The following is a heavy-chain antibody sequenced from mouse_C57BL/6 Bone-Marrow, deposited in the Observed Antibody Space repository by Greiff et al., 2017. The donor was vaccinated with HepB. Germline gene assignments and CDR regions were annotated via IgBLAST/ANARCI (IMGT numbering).Heavy chain of an antibody. CDR2: ISSGGSYT. CDR1: GFTFSSYG. V-gene: IGHV5-6*01. D-gene: IGHD6-1*01. Sequence: EVKLVESGGDLVKPGGSLKLSCAASGFTFSSYGMSWVRQTPDKRLEWVATISSGGSYTYYPDSVKGRFTISRDNAKNTLYLQMSSLKSEDTAMYYCARHPPPWFAYWGQGTLVTVSA. J-gene: IGHJ3*01. CDR3: ARHPPPWFAY.